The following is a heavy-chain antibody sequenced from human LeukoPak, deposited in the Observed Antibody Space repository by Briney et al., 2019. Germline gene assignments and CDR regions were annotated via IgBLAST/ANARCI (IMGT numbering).Heavy chain of an antibody. CDR3: ATPVPGYGGLYV. D-gene: IGHD3-9*01. CDR1: GYTFTSYG. V-gene: IGHV1-18*01. Sequence: ASVKVSCKASGYTFTSYGISWVRQAPGQGLEWMGWISPNTGGTKYAQEFHGRVSMSGDTSLSMVQMELRSLTADDTAIYYCATPVPGYGGLYVWGQGTMVTVSS. CDR2: ISPNTGGT. J-gene: IGHJ3*01.